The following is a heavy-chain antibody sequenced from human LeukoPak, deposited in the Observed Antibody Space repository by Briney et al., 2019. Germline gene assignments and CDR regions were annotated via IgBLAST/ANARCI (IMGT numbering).Heavy chain of an antibody. CDR1: LDCISSYF. CDR3: ARGASGYSYDLIDY. J-gene: IGHJ4*02. D-gene: IGHD5-18*01. V-gene: IGHV4-59*01. Sequence: SEALYLTCTVYLDCISSYFWSSLRQTPGRGLEWDGYTYYCGSTNYNPSLKSRVTISVDTSKNQFSLKLSSVTAADTAIYYCARGASGYSYDLIDYWGQGTLVTVSS. CDR2: TYYCGST.